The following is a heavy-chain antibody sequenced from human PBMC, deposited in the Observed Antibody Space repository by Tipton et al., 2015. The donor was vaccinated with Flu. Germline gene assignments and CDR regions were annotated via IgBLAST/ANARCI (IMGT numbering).Heavy chain of an antibody. CDR1: GGSISSSSYY. CDR2: IYYSGST. V-gene: IGHV4-39*07. CDR3: ARGHSYYYDGGAFDI. Sequence: TLSLICTVSGGSISSSSYYWGWIRQPPGKGLEWIGSIYYSGSTYYNPSLKSRVTISVDTSKNQFSLKLSSVTAADTAVYYCARGHSYYYDGGAFDIWGQGTMVTVSS. J-gene: IGHJ3*02. D-gene: IGHD3-22*01.